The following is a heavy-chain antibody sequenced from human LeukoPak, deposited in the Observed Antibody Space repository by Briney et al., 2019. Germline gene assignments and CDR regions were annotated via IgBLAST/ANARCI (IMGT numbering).Heavy chain of an antibody. V-gene: IGHV3-53*01. D-gene: IGHD1-7*01. CDR2: IYPVGNT. CDR1: GFTFSSYG. Sequence: GGSLRLSCAASGFTFSSYGMHWVRQAPGKGLEWVSIIYPVGNTYYADSVKGRFTISRDNSWNTVDLQMNSLRAEDTAVYYCARGGLELRPAYFDYWGQGTLATVSS. CDR3: ARGGLELRPAYFDY. J-gene: IGHJ4*02.